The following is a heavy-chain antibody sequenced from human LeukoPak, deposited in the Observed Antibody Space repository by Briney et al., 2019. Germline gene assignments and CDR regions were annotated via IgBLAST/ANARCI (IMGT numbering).Heavy chain of an antibody. V-gene: IGHV4-39*01. CDR1: GGSISSSSYY. CDR2: TYYGGST. D-gene: IGHD6-25*01. J-gene: IGHJ4*02. CDR3: AAAFDY. Sequence: KPSETLSLTCTVSGGSISSSSYYWGWIRQPPGKGLEWIGNTYYGGSTYYNPSLKSRVTISVDTSKNQFSLELNSVTAADTAVYYCAAAFDYWGQGTLVTVSS.